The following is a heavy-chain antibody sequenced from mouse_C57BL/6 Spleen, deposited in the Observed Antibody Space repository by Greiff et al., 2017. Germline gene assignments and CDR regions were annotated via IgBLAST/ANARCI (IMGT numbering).Heavy chain of an antibody. J-gene: IGHJ4*01. D-gene: IGHD1-1*01. Sequence: VQLQESGPELVKPGASVKISCKASGYAFSSSWMNWVKQRPGKGLEWIGRIYPGDGDTNYNGKFKGKATLTADKSSSTAYMQLSRLTSEDSAFYFCARSYFGSSYAMYYWGQGASVTFSS. CDR3: ARSYFGSSYAMYY. CDR2: IYPGDGDT. CDR1: GYAFSSSW. V-gene: IGHV1-82*01.